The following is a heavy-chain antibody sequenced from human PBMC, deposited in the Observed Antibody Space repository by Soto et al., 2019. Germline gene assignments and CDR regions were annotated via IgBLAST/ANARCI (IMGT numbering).Heavy chain of an antibody. CDR3: AKDRNWNLPPGDGMDV. Sequence: PGGSLRLSCAASGFTFDDYAMHCVRQAPGKGLEWVSGISWNSGSIGYADSVKGRFTISRDNAKNSLYLQMNSLRAEDTALYYCAKDRNWNLPPGDGMDVWGQGTTVTVSS. CDR2: ISWNSGSI. J-gene: IGHJ6*02. D-gene: IGHD1-7*01. V-gene: IGHV3-9*01. CDR1: GFTFDDYA.